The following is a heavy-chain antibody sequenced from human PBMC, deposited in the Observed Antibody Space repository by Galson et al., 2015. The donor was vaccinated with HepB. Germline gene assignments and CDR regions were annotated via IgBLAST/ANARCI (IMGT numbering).Heavy chain of an antibody. CDR2: IGTIGDT. CDR1: GFTFSSQD. D-gene: IGHD3-10*01. Sequence: SLRLSCAASGFTFSSQDMHWVHQTTGRGLEWVSGIGTIGDTFYSTSVRGRFTISRENAKNSLYLQMNSLRDDDTAVYYCARGHPVVRGVISDMDVWGQGTTVTASS. J-gene: IGHJ6*02. CDR3: ARGHPVVRGVISDMDV. V-gene: IGHV3-13*01.